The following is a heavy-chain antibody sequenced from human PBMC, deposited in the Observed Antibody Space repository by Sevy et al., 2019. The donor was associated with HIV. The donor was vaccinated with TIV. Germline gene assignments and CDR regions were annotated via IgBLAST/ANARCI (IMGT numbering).Heavy chain of an antibody. J-gene: IGHJ4*02. Sequence: GGSLRLSCAASGFTFSSYSMNWVRQAPGKGLEWVSYISRSSSTIYCADSVKGRFTISRVNAKNSLYLQMNSMRDEDTAVEYCSRERKMYDSSGYYFHFDYWGQGTLVTVSS. CDR1: GFTFSSYS. V-gene: IGHV3-48*02. D-gene: IGHD3-22*01. CDR3: SRERKMYDSSGYYFHFDY. CDR2: ISRSSSTI.